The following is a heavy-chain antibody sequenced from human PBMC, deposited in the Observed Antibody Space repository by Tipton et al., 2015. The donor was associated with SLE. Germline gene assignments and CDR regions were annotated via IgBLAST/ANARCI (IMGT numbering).Heavy chain of an antibody. J-gene: IGHJ3*02. CDR2: ISSSSSYI. Sequence: SLRLSCAASGFTFSSYSMNWVRQAPGKGLEWVSSISSSSSYIYYADSVKGRFTISRDNAKNSLYLQMNSRRAEDTAVYYCARDTATDAFDIWGQGTMVTVSS. V-gene: IGHV3-21*01. D-gene: IGHD5-18*01. CDR1: GFTFSSYS. CDR3: ARDTATDAFDI.